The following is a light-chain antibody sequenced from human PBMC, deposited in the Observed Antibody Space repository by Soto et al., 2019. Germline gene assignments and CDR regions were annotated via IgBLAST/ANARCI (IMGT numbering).Light chain of an antibody. CDR3: QQYNNELT. CDR1: QSIGNW. CDR2: RAS. V-gene: IGKV1-5*03. J-gene: IGKJ4*01. Sequence: IQMTQSPSTLSASVGDRVTITCRASQSIGNWLAWYQQRPGKAPKLLIYRASSLESAVPSRFSGSGSGTEFTLTISSLQPDDCATYYCQQYNNELTFGGGTRVEIK.